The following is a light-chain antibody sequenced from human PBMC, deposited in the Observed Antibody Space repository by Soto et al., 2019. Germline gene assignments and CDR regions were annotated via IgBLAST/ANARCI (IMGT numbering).Light chain of an antibody. J-gene: IGLJ2*01. Sequence: QSVLTQPPSLSGAPGQRVTISCTGSRSNIGAGYDVHWYQHLPGTAPKVLIFDNSNRPSGVPDRFSGSKSGTSASLAITELQAEDEAVYYCHSYDVSLRGPAFGGGTKLTVL. CDR2: DNS. V-gene: IGLV1-40*01. CDR1: RSNIGAGYD. CDR3: HSYDVSLRGPA.